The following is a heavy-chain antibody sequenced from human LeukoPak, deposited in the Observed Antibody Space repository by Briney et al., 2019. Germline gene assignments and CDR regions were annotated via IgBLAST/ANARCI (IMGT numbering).Heavy chain of an antibody. D-gene: IGHD2-2*01. CDR1: GYSISSGYY. CDR3: ATEYCASSSCRFDS. V-gene: IGHV4-38-2*02. Sequence: PSETLSLTCTVSGYSISSGYYWGWIRQPPGKGLEWIGSIYHSGSTYYNPSLKSRVTISVDTSKKQFSLKLTSVTAADTAIYYCATEYCASSSCRFDSWGQGTLVTVSS. J-gene: IGHJ4*02. CDR2: IYHSGST.